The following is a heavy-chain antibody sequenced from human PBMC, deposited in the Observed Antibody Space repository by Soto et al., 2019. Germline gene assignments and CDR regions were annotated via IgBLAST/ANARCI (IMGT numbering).Heavy chain of an antibody. V-gene: IGHV1-18*01. CDR2: ISAYNGNT. J-gene: IGHJ4*02. Sequence: QVQLVQSGAEVKKPGASVKVSCKASGYTFTNFGISWVRQAPGQGLEWMGWISAYNGNTNYAQNFQGRVTMPTDTSTSTAYMALRSLRSADTAVYFCARAGTPIDYWRQGPLVTFPS. CDR3: ARAGTPIDY. D-gene: IGHD3-10*01. CDR1: GYTFTNFG.